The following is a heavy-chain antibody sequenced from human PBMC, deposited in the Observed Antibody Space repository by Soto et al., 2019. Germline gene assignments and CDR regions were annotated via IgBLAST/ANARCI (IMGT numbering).Heavy chain of an antibody. CDR3: AKEVSGWLPDY. J-gene: IGHJ4*02. CDR2: ISYDGRNK. V-gene: IGHV3-30*18. CDR1: GFTFSNYG. D-gene: IGHD3-22*01. Sequence: GGSLRLSCAASGFTFSNYGMHWVRQAPGKGLEWVAVISYDGRNKYYAASVKGRFTISRDNSKNTLYLQMNSLRAEDTAVYYCAKEVSGWLPDYWGQGTLVTVSS.